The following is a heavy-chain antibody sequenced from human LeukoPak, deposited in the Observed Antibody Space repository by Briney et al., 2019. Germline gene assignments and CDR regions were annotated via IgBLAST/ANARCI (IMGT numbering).Heavy chain of an antibody. J-gene: IGHJ3*02. CDR3: ARSLYRDAFDI. CDR1: GGSISSYY. D-gene: IGHD4-11*01. Sequence: SETLSLTCTVSGGSISSYYWSWIRQPPGKGLEWIGYIYYSGSTNYNPSLQSRVTISVDTSKNQFSLKLSSVTAADTAVYYCARSLYRDAFDIWGQGTMVTVSS. CDR2: IYYSGST. V-gene: IGHV4-59*01.